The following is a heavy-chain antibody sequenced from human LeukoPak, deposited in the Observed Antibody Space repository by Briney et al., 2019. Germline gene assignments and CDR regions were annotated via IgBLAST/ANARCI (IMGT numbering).Heavy chain of an antibody. V-gene: IGHV4-39*02. CDR1: GGSISSSSYH. CDR3: ARDVGYYDSSGGVDY. CDR2: IYYSGST. Sequence: PSETLSLTCTVSGGSISSSSYHWGWIRQPPGKGLEWIGTIYYSGSTYYNPSLKSRLTISVDTSKNQFSLKLSSVTAADTAVYYCARDVGYYDSSGGVDYWGQGTLVTVSS. J-gene: IGHJ4*02. D-gene: IGHD3-22*01.